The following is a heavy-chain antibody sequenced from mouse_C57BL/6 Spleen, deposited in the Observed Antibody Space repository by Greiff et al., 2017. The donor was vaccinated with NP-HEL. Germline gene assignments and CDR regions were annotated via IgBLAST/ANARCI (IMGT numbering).Heavy chain of an antibody. CDR1: GFTFSSYA. J-gene: IGHJ3*01. D-gene: IGHD2-3*01. CDR3: ARDGYYVRFAY. Sequence: EVMLVESGGGLVKPGGSLKLSCAASGFTFSSYAMSWVRQTPEKRLEWVATISDGGSYTYYPDNVKGRFTISRDNAKNNLYLQMSHLKSEDTAMYYCARDGYYVRFAYWGQGTLVTVSA. V-gene: IGHV5-4*01. CDR2: ISDGGSYT.